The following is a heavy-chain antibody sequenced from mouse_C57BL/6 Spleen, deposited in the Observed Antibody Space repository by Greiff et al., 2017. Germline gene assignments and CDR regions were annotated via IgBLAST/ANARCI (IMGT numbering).Heavy chain of an antibody. CDR1: GFTFSSYA. Sequence: EVKLMESGGGLVKPGGSLKLSCAASGFTFSSYAMSWVRQTPEKRLEWVATISDGGSYTYYPDNVKGRFTISRDNAKNNLYLQMSHLKSEDTAMYYCARTGYSSSYDYWGQGTTLTVSS. CDR2: ISDGGSYT. CDR3: ARTGYSSSYDY. J-gene: IGHJ2*01. V-gene: IGHV5-4*03. D-gene: IGHD1-1*01.